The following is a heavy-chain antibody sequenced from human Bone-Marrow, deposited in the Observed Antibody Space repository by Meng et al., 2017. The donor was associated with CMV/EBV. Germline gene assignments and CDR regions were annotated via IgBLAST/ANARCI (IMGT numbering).Heavy chain of an antibody. CDR2: VSYDGSNR. Sequence: GESLKISCVASGFILSSYAMHWVRQAPGKGLEWVAVVSYDGSNRYYADSVKGRFTISRDNSKNTLYLQMNSLRGEDTAVYHCARDGSSGDYENSYYGMDVWGQGPTVTVYS. V-gene: IGHV3-30-3*01. CDR3: ARDGSSGDYENSYYGMDV. J-gene: IGHJ6*02. CDR1: GFILSSYA. D-gene: IGHD4-17*01.